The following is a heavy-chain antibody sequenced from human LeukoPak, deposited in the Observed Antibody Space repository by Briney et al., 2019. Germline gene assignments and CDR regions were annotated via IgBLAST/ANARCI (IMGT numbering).Heavy chain of an antibody. CDR1: GGSISSGSYY. V-gene: IGHV4-61*02. CDR3: ARYFGNQLGDAFDI. D-gene: IGHD2-2*01. Sequence: KPSETLSLTCTVSGGSISSGSYYWSWIRQPAGKGLEWIGRIYTSGSTNYNPSLKSRVTISVDTSKNQFSLKLSSVTAADTAVYYCARYFGNQLGDAFDIWGQGTMVTVSS. J-gene: IGHJ3*02. CDR2: IYTSGST.